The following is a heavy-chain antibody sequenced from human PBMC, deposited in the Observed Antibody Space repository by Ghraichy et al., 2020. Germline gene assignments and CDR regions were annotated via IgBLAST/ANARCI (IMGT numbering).Heavy chain of an antibody. CDR3: ARHVVVVAATPMTFHYYYYGMDV. Sequence: SETLSLTCAVYGGSFSGYYWSWIRQPPGKGLEWIGEINHSGSTNYNPSLKSRVTISVDTSKNQFSLKLSSVTAADTAVYYCARHVVVVAATPMTFHYYYYGMDVWGQGTTVTVSS. J-gene: IGHJ6*02. D-gene: IGHD2-15*01. V-gene: IGHV4-34*01. CDR2: INHSGST. CDR1: GGSFSGYY.